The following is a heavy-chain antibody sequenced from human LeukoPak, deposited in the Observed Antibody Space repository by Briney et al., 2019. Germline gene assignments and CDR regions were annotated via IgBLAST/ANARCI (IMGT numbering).Heavy chain of an antibody. V-gene: IGHV4-34*01. CDR3: ARGESDDILTGYSYYFDY. Sequence: SETLSLTCAVYGGSFSGYYWSWIRQPPGKGLEWIGEINQSGSTNYNPSLKSRVTISVDTSKNQFSLKLSSVTAADTAVYHCARGESDDILTGYSYYFDYWGQGTLVTVSS. J-gene: IGHJ4*02. CDR2: INQSGST. CDR1: GGSFSGYY. D-gene: IGHD3-9*01.